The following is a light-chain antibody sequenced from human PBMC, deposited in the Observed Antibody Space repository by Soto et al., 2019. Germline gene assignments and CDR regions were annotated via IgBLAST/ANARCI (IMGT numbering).Light chain of an antibody. J-gene: IGKJ5*01. CDR1: QNINNY. V-gene: IGKV1-33*01. CDR3: QQYENLPT. CDR2: DAS. Sequence: DIQLTQFPSSLTASVGDSVTITGQASQNINNYLNWYQQKPGRAPKLLIYDASNLEAGVPSRFRGSGSGTDFTFTISRLQPEDIATYYRQQYENLPTFGQGTRLEIK.